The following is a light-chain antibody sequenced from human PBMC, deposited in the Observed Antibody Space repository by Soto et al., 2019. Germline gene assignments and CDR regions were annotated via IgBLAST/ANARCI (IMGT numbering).Light chain of an antibody. CDR1: QSVSSN. CDR2: GAS. V-gene: IGKV3-15*01. Sequence: IVMTQSPATLSVSPGERATLSCRASQSVSSNLAWYQQKPGQAPRLLIYGASTRATDIPARFSGSGSGTEFTLTITSLPSEDFAAYYCQQYSNWPLTFGGGTKVDI. J-gene: IGKJ4*01. CDR3: QQYSNWPLT.